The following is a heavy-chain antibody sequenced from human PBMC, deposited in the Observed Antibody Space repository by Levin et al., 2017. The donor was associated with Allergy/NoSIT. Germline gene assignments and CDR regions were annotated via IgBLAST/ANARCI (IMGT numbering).Heavy chain of an antibody. CDR2: ISSSSSYI. D-gene: IGHD3-16*01. J-gene: IGHJ3*02. V-gene: IGHV3-21*01. Sequence: PGGSLRLSCAASGFTFSSYSMNWVRQAPGKGLEWVSSISSSSSYIYYADSVKGRFTISRDNAKNSLYLQMNSLRAEDTAVYYCARVGDWGEAFDIWGQGTMVTVSS. CDR3: ARVGDWGEAFDI. CDR1: GFTFSSYS.